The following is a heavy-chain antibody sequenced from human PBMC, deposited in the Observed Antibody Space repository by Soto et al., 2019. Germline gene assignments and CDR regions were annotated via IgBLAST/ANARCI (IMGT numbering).Heavy chain of an antibody. Sequence: QVHLQESGPGLVKPSGTLSLTCAVSGGSISSNNWWRWVRQPPGEGLEWIGEIYHSGRTNYSPSLKSRVTMSVDKSKNQFSLNLSSVTAADTAVYYCVRHGGWYFDYWGQGTLVTVSS. D-gene: IGHD6-19*01. CDR1: GGSISSNNW. CDR2: IYHSGRT. J-gene: IGHJ4*02. V-gene: IGHV4-4*02. CDR3: VRHGGWYFDY.